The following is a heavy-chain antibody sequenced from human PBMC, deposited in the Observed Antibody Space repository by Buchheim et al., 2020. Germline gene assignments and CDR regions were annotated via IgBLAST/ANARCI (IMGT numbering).Heavy chain of an antibody. Sequence: QVQLVESGGGVVQPGRSLRLSCAASGFTFSSYGMHWVRQAPGKGLEWVAVISYDGSNKYYADSVKGRFTISRDNSKNTLYLQMNSLRAEDTAVYYCAKDYSGTIFGVALYYYYGMDVWGQGTT. CDR3: AKDYSGTIFGVALYYYYGMDV. CDR1: GFTFSSYG. CDR2: ISYDGSNK. D-gene: IGHD3-3*01. J-gene: IGHJ6*02. V-gene: IGHV3-30*18.